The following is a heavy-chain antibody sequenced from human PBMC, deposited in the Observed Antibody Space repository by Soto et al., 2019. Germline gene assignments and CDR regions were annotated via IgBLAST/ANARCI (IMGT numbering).Heavy chain of an antibody. CDR3: APFPFYYYDSSGDYYYYGMDV. CDR2: INHSGST. Sequence: SETLSLTCAVYGGSFSGYYWSWIRQPPGKGLEWIGEINHSGSTNYNPSLKSRVTISVDTSKNQFSLKLSSVTAADTAVYYCAPFPFYYYDSSGDYYYYGMDVWGQGTTVTVSS. J-gene: IGHJ6*02. D-gene: IGHD3-22*01. CDR1: GGSFSGYY. V-gene: IGHV4-34*01.